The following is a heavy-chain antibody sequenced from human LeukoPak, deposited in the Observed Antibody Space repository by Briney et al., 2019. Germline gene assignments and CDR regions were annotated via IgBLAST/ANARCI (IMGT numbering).Heavy chain of an antibody. CDR3: ARRGDCSSTSCYKSFDY. J-gene: IGHJ4*02. Sequence: SETLSLTCTVPGGSISSGSYYWSWIRQPAGKGLEWIGRIYTSGCTNYNPSLKSRVTISVDTSKNQFSLKLSSVTAADTAVYYCARRGDCSSTSCYKSFDYWGQGTLVTVSS. CDR1: GGSISSGSYY. CDR2: IYTSGCT. D-gene: IGHD2-2*02. V-gene: IGHV4-61*02.